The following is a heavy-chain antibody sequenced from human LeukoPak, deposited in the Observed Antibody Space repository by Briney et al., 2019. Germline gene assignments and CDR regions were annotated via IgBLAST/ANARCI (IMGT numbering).Heavy chain of an antibody. CDR1: GFTFTSYW. J-gene: IGHJ4*02. V-gene: IGHV3-7*01. CDR3: ARDLVVRIYGGDVGFDY. Sequence: PGGPLRLSCAASGFTFTSYWMTWVRQAPGKGLEWLTNINEDGSVKHYVDSVRGRFTISRDNAKSSLYLQMNSLRAEDTAVYYCARDLVVRIYGGDVGFDYWGQGTLVTVSS. D-gene: IGHD2-15*01. CDR2: INEDGSVK.